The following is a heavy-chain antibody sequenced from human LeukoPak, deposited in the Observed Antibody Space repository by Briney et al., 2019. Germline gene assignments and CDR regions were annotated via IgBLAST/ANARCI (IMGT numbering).Heavy chain of an antibody. D-gene: IGHD5-24*01. CDR3: ARIRGGYNVAYDM. Sequence: ASVKVSCKASGYTFTSYYMHWVRPAPPQGREWMGISNPTAGNTYYAQRFQGRVTMTRNTSPRPVYMELSSLRSEDTAVCSAARIRGGYNVAYDMWGEGTVV. CDR1: GYTFTSYY. J-gene: IGHJ3*02. V-gene: IGHV1-46*01. CDR2: SNPTAGNT.